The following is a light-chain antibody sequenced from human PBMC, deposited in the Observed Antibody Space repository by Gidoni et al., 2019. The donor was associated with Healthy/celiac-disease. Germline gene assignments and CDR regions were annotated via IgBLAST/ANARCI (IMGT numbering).Light chain of an antibody. Sequence: IVLTQSPATLSLSPGERATLSCRASQSVSSYLAWYQQKPGQAPRLLIYYASNRATGNPDRFSGSGSGTDFTLTISSLEPEDFAVYYCQQRSNWPLTFGGGTKVEIK. CDR1: QSVSSY. CDR2: YAS. CDR3: QQRSNWPLT. J-gene: IGKJ4*01. V-gene: IGKV3-11*01.